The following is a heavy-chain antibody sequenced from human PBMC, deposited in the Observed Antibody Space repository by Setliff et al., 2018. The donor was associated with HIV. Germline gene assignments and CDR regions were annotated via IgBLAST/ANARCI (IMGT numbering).Heavy chain of an antibody. D-gene: IGHD3-10*01. J-gene: IGHJ5*02. CDR1: GGTFSSHA. CDR3: ARDTVLPLETIYYYYGSGSIDP. CDR2: INAGNGNT. Sequence: GASVKVSCKASGGTFSSHAISWVRQAPGQGLEWMGWINAGNGNTKYSQKFRGRVTITRDISASTAYMELSSLRSEGTAVYYCARDTVLPLETIYYYYGSGSIDPWGQGTLVTVSS. V-gene: IGHV1-3*01.